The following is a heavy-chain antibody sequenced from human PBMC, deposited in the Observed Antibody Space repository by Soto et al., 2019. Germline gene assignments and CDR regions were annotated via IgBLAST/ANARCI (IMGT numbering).Heavy chain of an antibody. CDR2: IYYRGST. CDR1: GGSISSYY. J-gene: IGHJ6*02. Sequence: PSETLSLTCTVSGGSISSYYWSWIRQPPGKGLEWIGYIYYRGSTNYNPSLKSRVTISVDTSKNQFSLKLSSVTAADTAVYYCARVPGYCSSTSCYYYGMDVWGQGTTVTVSS. V-gene: IGHV4-59*01. D-gene: IGHD2-2*01. CDR3: ARVPGYCSSTSCYYYGMDV.